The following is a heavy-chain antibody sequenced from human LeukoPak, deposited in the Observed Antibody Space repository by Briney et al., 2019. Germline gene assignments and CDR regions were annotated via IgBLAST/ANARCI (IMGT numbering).Heavy chain of an antibody. Sequence: PSETLSLTCTVSGGSICSYYWSWIRQPPGKGLEWIGYIYYSGSTNYNPSLKSRVTISVDTSKNQFSLKLSSVTAADTAVYYCARDRGQWLLNWFDPWGQGTLVTVSS. CDR1: GGSICSYY. CDR2: IYYSGST. D-gene: IGHD6-19*01. CDR3: ARDRGQWLLNWFDP. V-gene: IGHV4-59*01. J-gene: IGHJ5*02.